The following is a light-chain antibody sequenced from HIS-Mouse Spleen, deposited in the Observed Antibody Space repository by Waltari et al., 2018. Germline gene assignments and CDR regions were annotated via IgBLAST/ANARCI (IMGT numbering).Light chain of an antibody. CDR1: ALPTKY. CDR2: EDS. J-gene: IGLJ2*01. CDR3: YSTDSSGNHRV. V-gene: IGLV3-10*01. Sequence: SYELTQPPSVSVSPGQTARITCSGDALPTKYAYWYQQKSGQAPVLVIYEDSKRPSGIPWRFSGSSSGTMATLTISGAQVEDEADYYCYSTDSSGNHRVFGGGTKLTVL.